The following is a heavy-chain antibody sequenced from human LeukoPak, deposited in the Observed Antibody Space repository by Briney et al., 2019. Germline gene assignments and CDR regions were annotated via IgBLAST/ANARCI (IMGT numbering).Heavy chain of an antibody. Sequence: ASVKVSCKASGYTFTSYYMHWVRQAPGQGLDWMGIINPSGGSTSYAQKFQGRVTMTRDMSTSTVYMELSSLRSEDTAVYYCARAMYYYGSGRARSIYFQHWGQGTLVTVSS. CDR2: INPSGGST. CDR1: GYTFTSYY. D-gene: IGHD3-10*01. V-gene: IGHV1-46*01. J-gene: IGHJ1*01. CDR3: ARAMYYYGSGRARSIYFQH.